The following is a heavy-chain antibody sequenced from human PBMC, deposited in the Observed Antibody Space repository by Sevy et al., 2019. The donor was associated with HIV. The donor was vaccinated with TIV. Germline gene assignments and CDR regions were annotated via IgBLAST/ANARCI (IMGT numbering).Heavy chain of an antibody. CDR3: ARMGYYDSSAYTYFDF. J-gene: IGHJ4*02. CDR2: IYNSGST. D-gene: IGHD3-22*01. V-gene: IGHV4-31*11. CDR1: GGSISRGGYY. Sequence: SETLSLTCAVSGGSISRGGYYWSWVRQHPGKGLEWIGYIYNSGSTYYNPSLKSRLTMSVDTSKNPFSLQLSSVTAADTAVYYCARMGYYDSSAYTYFDFWGQGTLVTVSS.